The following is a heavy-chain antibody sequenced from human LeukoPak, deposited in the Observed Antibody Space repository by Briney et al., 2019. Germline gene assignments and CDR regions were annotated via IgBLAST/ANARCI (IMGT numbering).Heavy chain of an antibody. D-gene: IGHD6-19*01. V-gene: IGHV1-18*01. CDR3: ARGNGWYFGRTRSEQNWFDP. J-gene: IGHJ5*02. CDR2: ISAYNGNT. Sequence: ASVKVSCKASGYTFTSYGISWVRQAPGQGLEWMGWISAYNGNTNYAQKLQGRVTMTTDTSTSTAYMELRSLRSDDTAVYYCARGNGWYFGRTRSEQNWFDPWGQGTLVTVSS. CDR1: GYTFTSYG.